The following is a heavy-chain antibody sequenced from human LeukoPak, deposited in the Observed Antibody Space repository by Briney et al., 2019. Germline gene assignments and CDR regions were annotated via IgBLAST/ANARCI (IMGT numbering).Heavy chain of an antibody. D-gene: IGHD2-2*01. V-gene: IGHV3-48*04. CDR2: ISSSASAM. CDR3: ARDAFYCSSTSCYDY. J-gene: IGHJ4*02. CDR1: GFTFSSYS. Sequence: GGSLRLSCAASGFTFSSYSMNWVRQAPGKGLEWISYISSSASAMYYADSVKGRFTISRDNAKTSLYLQMNSLRAEDMAVCYCARDAFYCSSTSCYDYWGQGTLVTVSS.